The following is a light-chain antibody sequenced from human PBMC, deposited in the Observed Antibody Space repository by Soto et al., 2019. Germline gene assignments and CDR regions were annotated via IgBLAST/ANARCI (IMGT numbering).Light chain of an antibody. J-gene: IGLJ2*01. CDR1: SSDVGGYNY. Sequence: QSALTQPRSVSGSPGQSVTISCTGTSSDVGGYNYVSWYQQHPGKAPKLMIYDVNKRPSGVPDRCSGSKSGNTASLTISGLQAEEDADYYCCSYAGSYTVVFGGGTKLTVL. CDR3: CSYAGSYTVV. CDR2: DVN. V-gene: IGLV2-11*01.